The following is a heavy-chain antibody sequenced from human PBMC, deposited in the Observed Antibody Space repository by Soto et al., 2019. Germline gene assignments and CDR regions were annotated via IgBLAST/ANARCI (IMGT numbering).Heavy chain of an antibody. CDR1: GFTVSSNY. J-gene: IGHJ6*02. CDR2: LYSGGNT. V-gene: IGHV3-53*01. CDR3: ARDQRDGNSWPSSDYHYGMDV. Sequence: LRLSCAVSGFTVSSNYMSWVRQAPGQGLEWVSSLYSGGNTYYADSVKGRFILSRDNSRNTLYFEMNGLRAEDTAVYYCARDQRDGNSWPSSDYHYGMDVWGQGTTVTVSS. D-gene: IGHD3-10*01.